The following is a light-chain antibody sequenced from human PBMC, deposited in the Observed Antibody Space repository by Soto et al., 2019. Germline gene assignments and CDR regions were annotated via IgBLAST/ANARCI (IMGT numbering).Light chain of an antibody. CDR3: QQYNSYS. CDR2: AAS. CDR1: QSISSW. J-gene: IGKJ1*01. Sequence: DIQMTQSPSTLSASVGDRVTIICRASQSISSWLAWYQQKPGKAPTLLIYAASNLQSGVPSRFSGSGSGTEFTLTISSLQPDDFATYYCQQYNSYSFGQGTKVDIK. V-gene: IGKV1-5*02.